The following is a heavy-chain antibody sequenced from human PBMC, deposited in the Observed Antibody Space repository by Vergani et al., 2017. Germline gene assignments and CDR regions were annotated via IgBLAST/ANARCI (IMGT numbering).Heavy chain of an antibody. Sequence: QVQLVQSGAEVKKPGASVEVSCKASGYTFTDYFMHWVRQAPGQGLEWMGWINPNSGGTNYAQKFQGRVTMTRDTSISTAYMELSNLRSDDTAVYHCAXFVTSSIRDYFDYWGQGTLVTVSS. J-gene: IGHJ4*02. CDR2: INPNSGGT. CDR3: AXFVTSSIRDYFDY. V-gene: IGHV1-2*02. CDR1: GYTFTDYF. D-gene: IGHD2-2*01.